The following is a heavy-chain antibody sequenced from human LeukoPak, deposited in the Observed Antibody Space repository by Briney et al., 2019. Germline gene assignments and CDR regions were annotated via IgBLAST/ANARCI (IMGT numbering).Heavy chain of an antibody. D-gene: IGHD6-13*01. J-gene: IGHJ4*02. Sequence: GGSLRLSCAASGFTFSNYWLTWVRQAPGQGLEWVANIKQDGSEKHYVDSVKGRFTISRDNAKNSLYLQMNSLRAEDTAVYYCANIAAAGTVNYWGQGTLVTVSS. CDR2: IKQDGSEK. CDR3: ANIAAAGTVNY. CDR1: GFTFSNYW. V-gene: IGHV3-7*03.